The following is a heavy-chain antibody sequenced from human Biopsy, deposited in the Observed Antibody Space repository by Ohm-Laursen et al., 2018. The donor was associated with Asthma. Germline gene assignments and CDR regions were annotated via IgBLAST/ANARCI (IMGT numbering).Heavy chain of an antibody. Sequence: AVEVSCKTSGYTFNSAGITWVRQAPGQGLEWMGWISVYNGNTKVAQKLQDRVTMITDTSTSTAYMELRSLRSDDTAVYFCARAVDYSHYYGIDVWGQGTTVTVS. CDR1: GYTFNSAG. CDR2: ISVYNGNT. V-gene: IGHV1-18*01. D-gene: IGHD3-10*01. J-gene: IGHJ6*02. CDR3: ARAVDYSHYYGIDV.